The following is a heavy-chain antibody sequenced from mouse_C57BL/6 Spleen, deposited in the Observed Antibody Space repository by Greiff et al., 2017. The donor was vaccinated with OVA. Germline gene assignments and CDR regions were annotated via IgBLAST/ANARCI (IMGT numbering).Heavy chain of an antibody. D-gene: IGHD1-1*01. CDR1: GYTFTSSW. V-gene: IGHV1-61*01. CDR3: ARGIYYYVSLYYFDY. CDR2: IYPYDSEP. Sequence: QVQLQQPGAELVRPGSSVKLSCKASGYTFTSSWMDWVKQRPGKGLEWIGNIYPYDSEPHYNPKFKDKATLTVDKSSSTAYLQLNNLTSDDSAVYYCARGIYYYVSLYYFDYWGQGTTLTVSS. J-gene: IGHJ2*01.